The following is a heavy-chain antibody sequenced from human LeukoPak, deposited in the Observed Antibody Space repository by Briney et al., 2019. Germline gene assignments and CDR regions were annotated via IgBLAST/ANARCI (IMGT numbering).Heavy chain of an antibody. D-gene: IGHD6-13*01. CDR2: ISWNSGSI. J-gene: IGHJ3*02. Sequence: GGSLRLSCAASGFTFDDYAMHWVRRAPGKGLEWVSGISWNSGSIGYADSVKGRFTISRDNAKNSLYLQMNSLRAEDTALYYCAKDYQQLGDAFDIWGQGTMVTVSS. CDR1: GFTFDDYA. V-gene: IGHV3-9*01. CDR3: AKDYQQLGDAFDI.